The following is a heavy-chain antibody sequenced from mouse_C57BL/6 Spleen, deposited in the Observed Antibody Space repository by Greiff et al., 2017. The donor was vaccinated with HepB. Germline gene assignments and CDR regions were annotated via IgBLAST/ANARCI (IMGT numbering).Heavy chain of an antibody. CDR2: IRSKSNNYAT. CDR1: GFSFNTYA. V-gene: IGHV10-1*01. Sequence: DVQLVESGGGLVQPKGSLKLSCAASGFSFNTYAMNWVRQAPGKGLEWVARIRSKSNNYATYYADSVKDRFTISRDDSDSMLYLQMNNLKTEDTAMYYCVRQRGSYYSNYAYAMDYGGQGTSVTVSS. J-gene: IGHJ4*01. D-gene: IGHD2-5*01. CDR3: VRQRGSYYSNYAYAMDY.